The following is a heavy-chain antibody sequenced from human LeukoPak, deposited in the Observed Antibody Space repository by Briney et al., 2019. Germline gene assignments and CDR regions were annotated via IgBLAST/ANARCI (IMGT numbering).Heavy chain of an antibody. D-gene: IGHD5-18*01. V-gene: IGHV3-7*03. Sequence: SWIRQPPGKGLEWVANIREERGQEYYVDSVKGRFTISKNSAKNSLYLQMNTLRVEDTAMYYCASLDTAKQPLANHWGQGTLVTVSS. J-gene: IGHJ5*02. CDR3: ASLDTAKQPLANH. CDR2: IREERGQE.